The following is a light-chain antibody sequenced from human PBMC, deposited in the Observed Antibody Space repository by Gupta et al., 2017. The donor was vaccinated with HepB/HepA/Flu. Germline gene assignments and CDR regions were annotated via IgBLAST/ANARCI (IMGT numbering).Light chain of an antibody. CDR2: DAS. Sequence: EIVLTQSPATLSLSPGERATLSCRASQSVGIYLAWYQQKPGQAPRLLIYDASSRATGIPARFSGSGSGTDFTLTSSSRETEDFALYYCQQRSNLYTFGQGTKLEIK. V-gene: IGKV3-11*01. J-gene: IGKJ2*01. CDR1: QSVGIY. CDR3: QQRSNLYT.